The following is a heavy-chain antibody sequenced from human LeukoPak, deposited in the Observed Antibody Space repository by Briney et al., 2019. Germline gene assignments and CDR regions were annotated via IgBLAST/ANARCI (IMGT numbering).Heavy chain of an antibody. D-gene: IGHD3-9*01. J-gene: IGHJ4*02. CDR1: GYTFTSYG. CDR2: ISAYNGNT. Sequence: ASVKVSCKASGYTFTSYGISWVRQAPGQGLEWMGWISAYNGNTNYAQKLQGRVTTTTDTSTSTAYMELRSLRSDDTAVYYCARDLLYFDWLAYWGQGTLVTVSS. V-gene: IGHV1-18*01. CDR3: ARDLLYFDWLAY.